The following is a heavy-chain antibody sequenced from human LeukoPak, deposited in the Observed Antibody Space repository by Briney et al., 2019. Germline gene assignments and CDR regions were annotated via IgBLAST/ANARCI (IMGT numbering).Heavy chain of an antibody. CDR1: GYTFTNYG. J-gene: IGHJ4*02. V-gene: IGHV1-18*01. CDR3: ARDLTHRRNYDNSGYQIVSAF. Sequence: VASVKVSCKASGYTFTNYGISWVRQAPGQGLECMGWISAYNGNTKYVQKFQGRVTMTTDTSTSTAYMELRSLRSDDTAVYYCARDLTHRRNYDNSGYQIVSAFWGQGTLVTVSS. CDR2: ISAYNGNT. D-gene: IGHD3-22*01.